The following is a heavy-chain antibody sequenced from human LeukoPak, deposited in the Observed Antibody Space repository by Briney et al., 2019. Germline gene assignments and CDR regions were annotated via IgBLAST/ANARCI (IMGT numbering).Heavy chain of an antibody. J-gene: IGHJ6*03. CDR2: IRYVGSNT. CDR3: AKDGVGIVVVPAAIQYYYYYMDV. V-gene: IGHV3-30*02. Sequence: PGGSLRLSSAASGFTFGSYGMHWVRQAQGKGLEWVAFIRYVGSNTYYAGSVKDRFTLSTDNSTNTLYLQTNRLRAEEPAVSYRAKDGVGIVVVPAAIQYYYYYMDVWGKGTTVTVSS. D-gene: IGHD2-2*02. CDR1: GFTFGSYG.